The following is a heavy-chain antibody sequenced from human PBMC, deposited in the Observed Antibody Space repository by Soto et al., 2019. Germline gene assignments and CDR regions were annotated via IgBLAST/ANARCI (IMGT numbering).Heavy chain of an antibody. J-gene: IGHJ4*02. V-gene: IGHV3-23*01. CDR1: GFTFSSYA. CDR3: AKEERLAPVAGGLDY. Sequence: GGSLRLSCAASGFTFSSYAISWVRQAPGKGLEWVSIISGSGATTYYADSVKGRFTTSRDKSKNTVSLQMNSLRAEDTAVYYCAKEERLAPVAGGLDYWGQGTLVTVSS. CDR2: ISGSGATT. D-gene: IGHD6-19*01.